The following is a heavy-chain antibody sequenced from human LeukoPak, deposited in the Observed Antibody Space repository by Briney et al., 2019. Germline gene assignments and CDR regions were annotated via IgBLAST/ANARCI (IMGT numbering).Heavy chain of an antibody. D-gene: IGHD5-18*01. CDR3: ARDTAMALDY. CDR1: GFTFDDYT. CDR2: ISWDGGST. V-gene: IGHV3-43*01. Sequence: PGGSLRLSCAASGFTFDDYTMHWVRQAPGKGLEWVSLISWDGGSTYYADSVKSRFTISRDNSKNSLYLQMNSLRTEDTALYYCARDTAMALDYWGQGTLVTVSS. J-gene: IGHJ4*02.